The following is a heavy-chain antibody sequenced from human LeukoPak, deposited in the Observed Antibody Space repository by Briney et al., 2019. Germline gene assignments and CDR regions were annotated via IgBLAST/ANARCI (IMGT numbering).Heavy chain of an antibody. Sequence: SETLSLTCTVSGGSISRYYWSWIRQPPGKGLEWIGYIYYSGSTNYNPSLKSRVTISVDTPKNQISLKLSSVTAADTAVYYCARTIRYSSSSLVMDYWGQGTLVTVSS. D-gene: IGHD6-6*01. J-gene: IGHJ4*02. CDR3: ARTIRYSSSSLVMDY. CDR2: IYYSGST. V-gene: IGHV4-59*01. CDR1: GGSISRYY.